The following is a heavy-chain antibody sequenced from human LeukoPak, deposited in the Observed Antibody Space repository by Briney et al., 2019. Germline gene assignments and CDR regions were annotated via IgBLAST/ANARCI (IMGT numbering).Heavy chain of an antibody. CDR2: INPNSGGT. Sequence: ASVKVSCKASGYTFTGYYMHWVRQAPGQGLEWMGWINPNSGGTNYAQKFQARVTMTRDTSISTAYMELSRLRSDDTAVYYCARDHCSSTSCSIFDYWGQGTLVTVSS. D-gene: IGHD2-2*01. CDR3: ARDHCSSTSCSIFDY. V-gene: IGHV1-2*02. J-gene: IGHJ4*02. CDR1: GYTFTGYY.